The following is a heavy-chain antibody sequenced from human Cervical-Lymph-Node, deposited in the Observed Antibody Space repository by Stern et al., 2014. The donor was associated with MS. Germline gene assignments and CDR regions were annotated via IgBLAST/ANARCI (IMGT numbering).Heavy chain of an antibody. J-gene: IGHJ4*02. D-gene: IGHD5-18*01. V-gene: IGHV3-30*18. CDR1: GITFRNYG. CDR3: AKDSQQLWSYFES. Sequence: VQLVESGGGVVQPGKSLRLSCAASGITFRNYGMHWVRQAPGKGLEWLAVISFDGNSAHYTDSVKDRFTISRDNFKNTVFLQMNNLRPDDTAVYFCAKDSQQLWSYFESWGRGTLVTVSS. CDR2: ISFDGNSA.